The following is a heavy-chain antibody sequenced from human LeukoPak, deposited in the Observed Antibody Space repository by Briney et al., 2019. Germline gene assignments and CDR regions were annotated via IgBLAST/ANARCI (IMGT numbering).Heavy chain of an antibody. CDR3: ARDQIIVATIPDYYYGMDV. D-gene: IGHD5-12*01. CDR2: ISYDGSNK. Sequence: GRSLRLSCAASGFTFSSYRMHWVRQAPGKGLEWVAVISYDGSNKYYADSVKGRFTISRDNSKNTLYLQMNSLRAEDTAVYYCARDQIIVATIPDYYYGMDVWGQGTTVTVSS. J-gene: IGHJ6*02. V-gene: IGHV3-30-3*01. CDR1: GFTFSSYR.